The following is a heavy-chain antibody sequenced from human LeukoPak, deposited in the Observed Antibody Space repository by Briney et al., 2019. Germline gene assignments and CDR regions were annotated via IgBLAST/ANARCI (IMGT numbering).Heavy chain of an antibody. D-gene: IGHD4-23*01. CDR3: SKLSPYGGNSY. Sequence: GGSLRLSCAASGCTFSSSAMSWVRQAPGRGLEWFSAISWNGAGTYYVDSAKGRFTISRDNYKNTLYLQMNSPSVEGMAVYYCSKLSPYGGNSYWGPAPVVAVSP. J-gene: IGHJ4*02. CDR2: ISWNGAGT. V-gene: IGHV3-23*01. CDR1: GCTFSSSA.